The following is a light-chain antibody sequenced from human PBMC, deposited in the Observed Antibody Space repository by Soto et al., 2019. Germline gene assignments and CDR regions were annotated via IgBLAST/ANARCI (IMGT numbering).Light chain of an antibody. CDR2: GAS. J-gene: IGKJ5*01. V-gene: IGKV3-15*01. Sequence: DIVITQSPATLSVAQGERVTFSCRASQGVSRKLAWYQQKPGQAPRLLIYGASTRATGIPARFSGSGSGTEFTLTISSLQSEDFALYYCQQYKNWPPITFGQGTRLEIK. CDR3: QQYKNWPPIT. CDR1: QGVSRK.